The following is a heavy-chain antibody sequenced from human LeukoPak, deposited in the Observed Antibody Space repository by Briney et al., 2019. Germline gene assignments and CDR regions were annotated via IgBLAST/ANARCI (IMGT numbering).Heavy chain of an antibody. CDR1: GFTFGSYW. D-gene: IGHD5-18*01. V-gene: IGHV3-74*01. CDR3: ARVSRSYGNIDY. J-gene: IGHJ4*02. CDR2: INSDGSST. Sequence: PGGSLRLYCEASGFTFGSYWMHWVRQDKRKELVWVSRINSDGSSTSYADSVKGRFTISRDNAKNMLYLQMNSLRAEDTAVYYCARVSRSYGNIDYWGQGTLVTVSS.